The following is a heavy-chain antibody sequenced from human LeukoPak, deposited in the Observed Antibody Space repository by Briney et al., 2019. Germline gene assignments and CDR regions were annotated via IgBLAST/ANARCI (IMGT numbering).Heavy chain of an antibody. CDR2: ISNSGSNI. CDR1: GFTFSDYY. V-gene: IGHV3-11*04. J-gene: IGHJ4*02. Sequence: GSLRLSCAASGFTFSDYYMSWIRQAPGKGLEWISYISNSGSNIYYADSVKGRFTMSRDNAKNSLYLQMNSLRAEDTAVYYCARVRGSYANDYWGQGTLVTVSS. D-gene: IGHD3-10*01. CDR3: ARVRGSYANDY.